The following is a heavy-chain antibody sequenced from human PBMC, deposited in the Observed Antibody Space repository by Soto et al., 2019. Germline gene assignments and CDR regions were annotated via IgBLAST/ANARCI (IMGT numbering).Heavy chain of an antibody. J-gene: IGHJ3*02. CDR1: GGSISSGGYY. Sequence: NPSETLSLTCTVSGGSISSGGYYWSWIRQHPGKGLEWIGYIYYSGSTYYNPSLKSRVTISVDTSKNQFSLKLSSVTAADTAVYYCARETRIADDAFDIWGQGTMVTVSS. CDR2: IYYSGST. CDR3: ARETRIADDAFDI. D-gene: IGHD6-13*01. V-gene: IGHV4-31*03.